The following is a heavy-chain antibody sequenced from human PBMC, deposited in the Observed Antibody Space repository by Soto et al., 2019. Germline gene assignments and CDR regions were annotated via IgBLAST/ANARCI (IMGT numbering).Heavy chain of an antibody. D-gene: IGHD6-19*01. CDR1: GDSISSLY. Sequence: PSENLSLTCTVSGDSISSLYWSWVRQPPGKGLEWIGYIYYSGSINYNPSLKSRVTISVDPSKNQFSLRLSSVTAADTAVYYCAKSLWDTSGWKTDYWGQGTLVTVSS. J-gene: IGHJ4*02. CDR2: IYYSGSI. V-gene: IGHV4-59*01. CDR3: AKSLWDTSGWKTDY.